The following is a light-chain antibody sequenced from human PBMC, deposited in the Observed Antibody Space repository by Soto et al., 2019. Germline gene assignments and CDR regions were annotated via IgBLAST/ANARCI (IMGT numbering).Light chain of an antibody. CDR2: DAS. J-gene: IGKJ1*01. V-gene: IGKV1-5*01. Sequence: DIQRTQSPSTLSASIGYKVTITFRATQSISSWLAWYQHKPGEAPKLLIYDASDLETGVPLRFSGRGSGTEFTLTISSLQPDDFATYYCQQYNSYSRTFGQGTKVDIK. CDR1: QSISSW. CDR3: QQYNSYSRT.